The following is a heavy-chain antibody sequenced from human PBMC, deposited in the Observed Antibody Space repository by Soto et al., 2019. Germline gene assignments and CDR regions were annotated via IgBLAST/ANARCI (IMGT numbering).Heavy chain of an antibody. CDR2: IDYIGST. CDR1: GGSISSDTYY. J-gene: IGHJ4*02. D-gene: IGHD4-17*01. Sequence: QVQLQESGPGLVKPSQTLSLTCSVSGGSISSDTYYLSWIRQHPGGGLAWIGYIDYIGSTYYNPSLQSRATISADTSKTPFSLRLTSVTAADTALYFCSRHAFGDPFHSCGQGTLVTVSS. V-gene: IGHV4-31*03. CDR3: SRHAFGDPFHS.